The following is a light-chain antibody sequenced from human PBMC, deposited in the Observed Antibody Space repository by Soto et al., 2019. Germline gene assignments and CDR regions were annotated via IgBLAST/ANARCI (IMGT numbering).Light chain of an antibody. CDR1: SSNIGAPYD. CDR3: SLHNYV. Sequence: QSVLTQPPSVSGAPGQRVTISCTGSSSNIGAPYDVHWYQHLPGTAPKLLIFGDNNRPSGVPDRFSGSKSGTSASLAITRLQAEDEADYDSSLHNYVFGTGTKLTVL. J-gene: IGLJ1*01. V-gene: IGLV1-40*01. CDR2: GDN.